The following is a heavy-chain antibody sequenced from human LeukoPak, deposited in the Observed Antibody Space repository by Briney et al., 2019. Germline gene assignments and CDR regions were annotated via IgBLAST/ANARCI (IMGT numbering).Heavy chain of an antibody. D-gene: IGHD1-26*01. J-gene: IGHJ4*02. V-gene: IGHV3-74*03. CDR3: ARGPDHGGSYYHD. CDR2: INSDGSTT. CDR1: GFTFSGSW. Sequence: GGSLRLSCAASGFTFSGSWMYWVRQAPGKGLVWVSRINSDGSTTEYADSVEGRFTISRDNAKNTLFLQLSSLRAEDTAVYYCARGPDHGGSYYHDWGQGTLVTVSS.